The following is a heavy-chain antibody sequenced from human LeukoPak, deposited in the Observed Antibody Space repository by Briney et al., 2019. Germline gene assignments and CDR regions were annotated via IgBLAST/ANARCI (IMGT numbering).Heavy chain of an antibody. D-gene: IGHD3-10*01. Sequence: GSLRLSCTASGFSFGDYSMGWVRQAPGKGLECISYIDRSGNTIYYAGSMKGRFTISRDNALNSLSLQMSSLRVEDTAVYYCAKVGTGNHQFGSGDFDYWGQGTLVTVSA. CDR2: IDRSGNTI. CDR3: AKVGTGNHQFGSGDFDY. CDR1: GFSFGDYS. J-gene: IGHJ4*02. V-gene: IGHV3-11*04.